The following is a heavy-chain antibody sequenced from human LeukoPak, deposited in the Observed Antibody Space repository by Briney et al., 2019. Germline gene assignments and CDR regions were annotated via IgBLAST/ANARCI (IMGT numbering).Heavy chain of an antibody. V-gene: IGHV1-2*02. CDR1: GYTFTGYY. J-gene: IGHJ5*02. Sequence: ASVKVSCKASGYTFTGYYMHWVRQAPGQGLEWMGWINPNSGGTSYAQKFQGRVTMTRDTSISTAYMELSRLRSDDTAVYYCARDQGYSSSWPSSDPWGQGTLVTVSS. D-gene: IGHD6-13*01. CDR3: ARDQGYSSSWPSSDP. CDR2: INPNSGGT.